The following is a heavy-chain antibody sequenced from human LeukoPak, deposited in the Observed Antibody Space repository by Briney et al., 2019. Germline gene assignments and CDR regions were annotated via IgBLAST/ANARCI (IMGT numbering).Heavy chain of an antibody. Sequence: PSETLSLTCTVSGGSISSSSYYRGWIRQPPGKGLEWIGSIYYSGSTYYNPSLKSRVTISVDTSKNQFSLKLSSVTAADTAVYYCARHGWYGGLPDCWGQGTLVTVSS. CDR2: IYYSGST. D-gene: IGHD1-26*01. V-gene: IGHV4-39*01. CDR1: GGSISSSSYY. J-gene: IGHJ4*02. CDR3: ARHGWYGGLPDC.